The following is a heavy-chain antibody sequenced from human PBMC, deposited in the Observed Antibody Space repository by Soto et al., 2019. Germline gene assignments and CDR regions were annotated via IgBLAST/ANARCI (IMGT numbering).Heavy chain of an antibody. CDR1: VGSISTSPSY. Sequence: SDTLSPTYNVSVGSISTSPSYGSWIRQPPGKGLEWLANIFYSGSTYYNPSLASRVTVSVDTSKNEFSLKLRSVTAADTAVYHCARQPTTGDTDLWFDPWGQGTLVTVSS. D-gene: IGHD2-21*01. CDR2: IFYSGST. J-gene: IGHJ5*02. CDR3: ARQPTTGDTDLWFDP. V-gene: IGHV4-39*01.